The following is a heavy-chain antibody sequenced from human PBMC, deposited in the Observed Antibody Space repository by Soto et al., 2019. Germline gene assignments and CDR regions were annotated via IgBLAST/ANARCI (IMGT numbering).Heavy chain of an antibody. Sequence: QVQLQESGPGLVKPSETLSLTCTVSGGSISSYYWSWIRQPPGKGLEWIGYIYYSGSTNYNPSLKSRVTISVDTSKNQFSLKLSSVTAADTAVYYCARASSWPNHFDYWGQGTLVTVSS. CDR3: ARASSWPNHFDY. V-gene: IGHV4-59*01. CDR2: IYYSGST. J-gene: IGHJ4*02. D-gene: IGHD6-13*01. CDR1: GGSISSYY.